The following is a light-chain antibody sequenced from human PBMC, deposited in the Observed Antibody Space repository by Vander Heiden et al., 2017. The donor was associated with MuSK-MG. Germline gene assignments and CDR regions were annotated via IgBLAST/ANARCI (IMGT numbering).Light chain of an antibody. V-gene: IGLV1-40*01. CDR1: SSNIGAGYD. J-gene: IGLJ3*02. CDR3: QYYDSSLSGVG. CDR2: GNS. Sequence: QPVLTQPPSVSGAPGQRGTISCTGSSSNIGAGYDVHWYQQRPGTATKILIYGNSNRPSGVPDRFSGSKSGTSASLAITGLQAEDEADDYCQYYDSSLSGVGFGGGTKMTVL.